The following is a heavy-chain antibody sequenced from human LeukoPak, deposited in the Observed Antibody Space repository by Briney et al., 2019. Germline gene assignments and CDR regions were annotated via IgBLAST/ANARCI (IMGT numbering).Heavy chain of an antibody. J-gene: IGHJ4*02. V-gene: IGHV4-39*07. Sequence: SETLSLTCTVSGGSISSSSYYWGWIRQPPGKGLEWIGSIYYSGSTYYNPSLKSRVTISVDTSKNQFSLKLSSVTAADTAVYYCARDRGDICSGGSCDAFDYWGQGTLVTVSS. CDR1: GGSISSSSYY. D-gene: IGHD2-15*01. CDR2: IYYSGST. CDR3: ARDRGDICSGGSCDAFDY.